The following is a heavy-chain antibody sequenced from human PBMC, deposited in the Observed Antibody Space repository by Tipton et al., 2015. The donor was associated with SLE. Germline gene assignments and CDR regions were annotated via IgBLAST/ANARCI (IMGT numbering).Heavy chain of an antibody. V-gene: IGHV3-30*02. Sequence: SLRLSCAASGFTFSSYGMHWVRQAPGKGLEWVAFIRYDGSNKYYADSVKGRFTISRDNSKNTLYLQMNSLRAEDTAVYYCAKDRAAAGTREFYYWGQGTLVTVSS. D-gene: IGHD6-13*01. CDR1: GFTFSSYG. CDR2: IRYDGSNK. CDR3: AKDRAAAGTREFYY. J-gene: IGHJ4*02.